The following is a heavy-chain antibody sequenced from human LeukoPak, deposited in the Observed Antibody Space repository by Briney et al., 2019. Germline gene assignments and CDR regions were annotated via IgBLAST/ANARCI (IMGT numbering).Heavy chain of an antibody. Sequence: PAETLSLSGTVSGGSSSSSSYYWRWIRQPPWKGLEWIGSIYYSDSTYYNPSLKSRVTISVDTSKNQFSLKLSSVTAADTAVYYCARRLYAYQPKSGFDYWGQGTLVTVSS. CDR1: GGSSSSSSYY. CDR3: ARRLYAYQPKSGFDY. CDR2: IYYSDST. J-gene: IGHJ4*02. D-gene: IGHD2-8*01. V-gene: IGHV4-39*01.